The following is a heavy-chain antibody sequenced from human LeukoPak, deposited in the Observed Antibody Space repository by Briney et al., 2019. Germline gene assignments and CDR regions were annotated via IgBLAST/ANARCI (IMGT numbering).Heavy chain of an antibody. CDR1: GFIFYSYA. J-gene: IGHJ4*02. V-gene: IGHV3-64*04. D-gene: IGHD2-2*02. CDR3: ARDRGYCSGTSCYTEVFDY. CDR2: ITSSGSST. Sequence: GGSLRLSCSASGFIFYSYAMHWVRQAPGRGLEYVAAITSSGSSTFHANSVKGRFTISRDNSKNTLYLQMNSLRAEDTAVYYCARDRGYCSGTSCYTEVFDYWGQGTLVTVSS.